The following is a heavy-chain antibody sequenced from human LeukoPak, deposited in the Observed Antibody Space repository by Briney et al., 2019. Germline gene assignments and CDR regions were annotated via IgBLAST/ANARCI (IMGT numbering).Heavy chain of an antibody. D-gene: IGHD6-19*01. CDR2: ISYDGSSK. Sequence: TGGSLRLSCAASGFTFSSYAMHWVRQAPGKGLEWVAVISYDGSSKNFADSVKGRVTISRDNAKNSLYLQMNSLRVEDTAVYYCARELRAVWEQWLFDYWGQGILVTVSS. J-gene: IGHJ4*02. CDR3: ARELRAVWEQWLFDY. CDR1: GFTFSSYA. V-gene: IGHV3-30-3*01.